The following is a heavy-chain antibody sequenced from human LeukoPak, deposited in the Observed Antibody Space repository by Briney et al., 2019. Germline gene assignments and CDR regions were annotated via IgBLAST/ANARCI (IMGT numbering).Heavy chain of an antibody. D-gene: IGHD2-21*01. V-gene: IGHV4-34*01. CDR3: ARGAVWSWKTSKNFDY. J-gene: IGHJ4*02. Sequence: SETLSLTCTVSGGSISSYYWSWIRQPPGKGLEWIGEINHSGSTNYNPSLKSRVTISVDTSKNQFSLKLSSVTAADTAVYYCARGAVWSWKTSKNFDYWGQGTLVTVSS. CDR2: INHSGST. CDR1: GGSISSYY.